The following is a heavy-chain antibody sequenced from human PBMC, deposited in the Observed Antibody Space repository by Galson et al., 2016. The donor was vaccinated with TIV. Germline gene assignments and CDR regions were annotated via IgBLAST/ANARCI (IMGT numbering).Heavy chain of an antibody. V-gene: IGHV4-59*11. CDR2: HPYNGSK. Sequence: ATLSLTCTVSGDSISNPYCSWIQAPPGKGLEWVGNHPYNGSKNYNATLQGRVTMTTDTSNNQAYLRLSRLTSADTAMYYCATVYINGWFENWGRGTLVTVSS. D-gene: IGHD6-19*01. J-gene: IGHJ4*03. CDR1: GDSISNPY. CDR3: ATVYINGWFEN.